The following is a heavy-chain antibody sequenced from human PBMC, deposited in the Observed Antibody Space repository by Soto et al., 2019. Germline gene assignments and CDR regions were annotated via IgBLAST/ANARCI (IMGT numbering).Heavy chain of an antibody. V-gene: IGHV3-33*01. CDR2: IWYDGSNK. CDR1: GFTFSSYG. D-gene: IGHD5-18*01. J-gene: IGHJ4*02. CDR3: ARDSLSHGGSTPAW. Sequence: PGGSLRLSCAASGFTFSSYGMHCVRQAPGKGLEWVAVIWYDGSNKYYADSVKGRFTISRDNSKNTLYLQMNSLRAEDTAVYYCARDSLSHGGSTPAWGAQGTVVPVSS.